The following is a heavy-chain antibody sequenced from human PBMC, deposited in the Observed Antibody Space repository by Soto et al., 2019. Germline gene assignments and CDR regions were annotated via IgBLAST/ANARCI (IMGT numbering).Heavy chain of an antibody. D-gene: IGHD3-9*01. Sequence: QLQLQESGPGLVKPSETLSLTCTVSGGSISSSSYYWGWIRQPPGKGLEWIGSIYYSGSTYYNPSLKSRVTISVDTSKNQFSLKLSSVTAADTAVYYCARLAGWLRYFDSLRASGMDVWGQGTTVTVSS. CDR3: ARLAGWLRYFDSLRASGMDV. J-gene: IGHJ6*02. CDR2: IYYSGST. V-gene: IGHV4-39*01. CDR1: GGSISSSSYY.